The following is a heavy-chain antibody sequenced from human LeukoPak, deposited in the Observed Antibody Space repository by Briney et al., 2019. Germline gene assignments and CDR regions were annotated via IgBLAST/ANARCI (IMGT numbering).Heavy chain of an antibody. V-gene: IGHV4-59*01. J-gene: IGHJ5*02. CDR1: GGSISSYY. Sequence: SETLSLTCTVSGGSISSYYWSWIRQPPGKGLELIGHIYYTGSTKYNPSLKSRATISLDTSENQISLKLNSVTTADTAVYYCAMVVPQYCSGGSCYPLSPWGQGTLVTVSS. CDR3: AMVVPQYCSGGSCYPLSP. CDR2: IYYTGST. D-gene: IGHD2-15*01.